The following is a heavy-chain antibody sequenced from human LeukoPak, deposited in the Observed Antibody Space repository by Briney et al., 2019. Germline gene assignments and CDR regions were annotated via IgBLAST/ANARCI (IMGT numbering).Heavy chain of an antibody. J-gene: IGHJ4*02. CDR3: ASERVYSSSGASDY. CDR1: GYTFTSYG. V-gene: IGHV1-18*01. Sequence: ASVKVSCKASGYTFTSYGISWVRQAPGQGLEWMEWISAYNGNTNYAQKLQGRVTMTTDTSTSTAYMELRSLRSDDTAVYYCASERVYSSSGASDYWGQGTLVTVSS. D-gene: IGHD6-6*01. CDR2: ISAYNGNT.